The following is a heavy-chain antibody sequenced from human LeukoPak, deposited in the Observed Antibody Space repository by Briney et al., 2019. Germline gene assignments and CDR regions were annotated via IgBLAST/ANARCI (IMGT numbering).Heavy chain of an antibody. V-gene: IGHV3-23*01. Sequence: HPGGSPRLSCAASGFTFTSFAMSWVRQAPGKGLEWVSMISGSGGNTYYADSVKDRFTFSRDNSKNTLYLQMSSLRAEDTAVYYCARGGSGWHYLDYWGQGTLVTVSS. CDR1: GFTFTSFA. CDR3: ARGGSGWHYLDY. CDR2: ISGSGGNT. D-gene: IGHD6-19*01. J-gene: IGHJ4*02.